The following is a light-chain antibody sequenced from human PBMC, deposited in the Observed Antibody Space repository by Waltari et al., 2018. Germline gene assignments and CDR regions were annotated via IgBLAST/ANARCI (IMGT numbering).Light chain of an antibody. J-gene: IGKJ4*01. V-gene: IGKV1-9*01. Sequence: DIQLTQSPSFLSASVGDRVTVTCRASQDISNYLAWHQQKPGKAPNLLMYAASTLQGGVPSRFSGSGSGTEFTLTISSLQPEDFATYYCQQLNSYPLSFGGGTKVEIK. CDR2: AAS. CDR1: QDISNY. CDR3: QQLNSYPLS.